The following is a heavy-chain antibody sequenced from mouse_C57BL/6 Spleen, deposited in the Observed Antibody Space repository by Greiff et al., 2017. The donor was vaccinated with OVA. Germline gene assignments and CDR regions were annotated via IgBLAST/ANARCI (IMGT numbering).Heavy chain of an antibody. CDR1: GYTFTSYW. Sequence: VQLQQPGAELVKPGASVKLSCKASGYTFTSYWMHWVKQRPGQGLEWIGMIHPNSGSTNYNEKFKSKATLTVDKSSSTAYMHLSSLTSEDSAVYYCASDSNYRYFDVWGTGTTVTVSS. J-gene: IGHJ1*03. D-gene: IGHD2-5*01. CDR3: ASDSNYRYFDV. CDR2: IHPNSGST. V-gene: IGHV1-64*01.